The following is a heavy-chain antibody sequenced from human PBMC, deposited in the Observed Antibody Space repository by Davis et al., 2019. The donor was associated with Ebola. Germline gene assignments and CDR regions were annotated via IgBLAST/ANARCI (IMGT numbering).Heavy chain of an antibody. CDR1: GYTFTSYG. CDR2: ISAYNGNT. D-gene: IGHD1-26*01. J-gene: IGHJ3*02. V-gene: IGHV1-18*04. Sequence: ASVKVSCKASGYTFTSYGISWVRQAPGQGLEWMGWISAYNGNTSYAQKLQGRITMTTDTSTSTAYMELRSLRSDDTAVYYCARVLYSGSYYGAFDIWGQGTMVTVSS. CDR3: ARVLYSGSYYGAFDI.